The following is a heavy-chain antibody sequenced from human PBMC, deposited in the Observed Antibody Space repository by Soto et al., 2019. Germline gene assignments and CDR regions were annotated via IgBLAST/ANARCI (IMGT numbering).Heavy chain of an antibody. CDR1: GGSISSYY. J-gene: IGHJ6*02. V-gene: IGHV4-59*01. D-gene: IGHD3-10*01. CDR3: ARDSDFYYYYGMDV. Sequence: SETVSLTXTVSGGSISSYYWSWIRQPPGKGLEWIGYIYYSGSTNYNPSLKSRVTISVDTSKNQFSLKLSSVTAADTAVYYCARDSDFYYYYGMDVWGQGTTVTVSS. CDR2: IYYSGST.